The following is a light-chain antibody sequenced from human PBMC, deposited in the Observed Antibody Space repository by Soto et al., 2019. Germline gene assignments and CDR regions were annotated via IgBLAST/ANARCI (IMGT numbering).Light chain of an antibody. J-gene: IGLJ2*01. CDR3: AAWDDSLNGVV. CDR1: SSNIGSNY. Sequence: QSVLTQPPSASGTPGQRVTISCSGSSSNIGSNYVYWYQQVTGTAPKLLINSNNQRPSGVPDRFSGSKSGTSASLAISGLQSEDEADYYCAAWDDSLNGVVFGGGTK. CDR2: SNN. V-gene: IGLV1-44*01.